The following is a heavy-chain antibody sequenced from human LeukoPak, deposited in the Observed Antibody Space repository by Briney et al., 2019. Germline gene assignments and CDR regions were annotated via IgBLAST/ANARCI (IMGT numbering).Heavy chain of an antibody. CDR3: ARDPHIAAAGTIFDY. CDR2: ISSSSSYT. D-gene: IGHD6-13*01. J-gene: IGHJ4*02. V-gene: IGHV3-11*05. Sequence: AGSLRLSCAASGFTFSDYYMSWIRQAPGKGLEWVSYISSSSSYTNYADSVKGRFTISRDNAKNSLYLQMNSLRAEDTAVYYCARDPHIAAAGTIFDYWGQGTLVSVPS. CDR1: GFTFSDYY.